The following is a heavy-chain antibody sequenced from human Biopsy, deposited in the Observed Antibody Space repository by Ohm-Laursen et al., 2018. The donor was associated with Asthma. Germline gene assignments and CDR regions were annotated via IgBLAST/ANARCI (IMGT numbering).Heavy chain of an antibody. J-gene: IGHJ4*02. CDR3: ARDGPVGAPSDY. Sequence: SSVKVSCKASGGTFSSYAISWVRQAPGQGLEWMGGIIPIFGTANYAQKFQGRVTITADESTSTAYMELRSLRSDDTAVYYCARDGPVGAPSDYWGQGTLVTVSS. CDR2: IIPIFGTA. CDR1: GGTFSSYA. V-gene: IGHV1-69*01. D-gene: IGHD1-26*01.